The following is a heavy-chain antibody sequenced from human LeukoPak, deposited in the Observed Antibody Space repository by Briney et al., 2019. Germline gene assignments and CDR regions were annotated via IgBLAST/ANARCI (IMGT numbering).Heavy chain of an antibody. CDR2: IYCSGST. D-gene: IGHD2-2*01. V-gene: IGHV4-59*02. CDR1: GGSVSSYY. Sequence: SESLSLTCTVSGGSVSSYYWSWIRQPPGKGLEWIGYIYCSGSTNYNPSLKSRVTISVDTSKNQFALKLSSVTAADTAVDYCARGAVVVPAAMGTSNWFDPWGQGTLGTVSS. J-gene: IGHJ5*02. CDR3: ARGAVVVPAAMGTSNWFDP.